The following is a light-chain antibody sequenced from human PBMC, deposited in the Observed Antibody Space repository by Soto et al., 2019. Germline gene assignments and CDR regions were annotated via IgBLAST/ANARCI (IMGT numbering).Light chain of an antibody. CDR2: GAS. J-gene: IGKJ2*01. V-gene: IGKV3-15*01. CDR1: QSINSE. CDR3: QQGHNGPLT. Sequence: EIVMTQSPATLSLSPGERAALSCRASQSINSELVWYQQKPGQPPRLLIYGASTRATGVPARFTGSESGSEFTLTISGLQSEDFAVYYCQQGHNGPLTFGQGTRLEI.